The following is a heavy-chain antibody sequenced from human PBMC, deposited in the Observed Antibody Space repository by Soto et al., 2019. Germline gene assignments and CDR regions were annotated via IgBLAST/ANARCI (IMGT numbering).Heavy chain of an antibody. V-gene: IGHV3-33*01. J-gene: IGHJ4*02. CDR3: ARDRYSSGWYDLDY. CDR2: IWYDGSNK. Sequence: QVQLVESGGGVVQPGRSLRLSCAASGFTFSSYGMHWVRQAPGKVLEWVAVIWYDGSNKYYADSVKGRFTISRDNSENTLYLQLNSLRAEDTAVYYCARDRYSSGWYDLDYWGQGTLVNVSS. D-gene: IGHD6-19*01. CDR1: GFTFSSYG.